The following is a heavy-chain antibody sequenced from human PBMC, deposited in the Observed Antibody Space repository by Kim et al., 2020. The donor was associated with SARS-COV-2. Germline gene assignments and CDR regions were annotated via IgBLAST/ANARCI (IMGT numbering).Heavy chain of an antibody. Sequence: GESLKISCLGSGYYFTNEWLAWVRQMPGKGLEWMGIIYPGDSDTTYSPSFQGQVTISADKSINTAYLQWSSLKASDTAMYYCARRMGSSWKYYFDYWGQGTLVTVSS. V-gene: IGHV5-51*01. J-gene: IGHJ4*02. CDR3: ARRMGSSWKYYFDY. CDR2: IYPGDSDT. CDR1: GYYFTNEW. D-gene: IGHD6-13*01.